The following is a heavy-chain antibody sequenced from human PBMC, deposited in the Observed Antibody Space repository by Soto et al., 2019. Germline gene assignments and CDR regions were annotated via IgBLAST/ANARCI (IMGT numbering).Heavy chain of an antibody. CDR1: SVW. V-gene: IGHV5-10-1*01. J-gene: IGHJ6*02. D-gene: IGHD6-13*01. Sequence: SVWISWVRQMPGKGLEWMGRIDPSDSYTNYSPSFQGHVTISADKSISTAYLQWSSLKASDTAMYYCARRVIAAAGIYGMDVWGQGTTVTVSS. CDR2: IDPSDSYT. CDR3: ARRVIAAAGIYGMDV.